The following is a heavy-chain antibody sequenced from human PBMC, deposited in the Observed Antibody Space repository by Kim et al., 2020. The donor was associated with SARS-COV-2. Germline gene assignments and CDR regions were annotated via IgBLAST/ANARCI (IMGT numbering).Heavy chain of an antibody. D-gene: IGHD5-18*01. CDR2: ISSSSSYI. V-gene: IGHV3-21*01. CDR1: GFTFSSYS. J-gene: IGHJ6*02. CDR3: ARDPGAAMTAYYYYGMDV. Sequence: GGSLRLSCAASGFTFSSYSMNWVRPAPGKGLEWVSSISSSSSYIYYADSVKGRFTISRDNAKNSLYLQMNSLRAEDTAVYYCARDPGAAMTAYYYYGMDVWGQGTTVTVSS.